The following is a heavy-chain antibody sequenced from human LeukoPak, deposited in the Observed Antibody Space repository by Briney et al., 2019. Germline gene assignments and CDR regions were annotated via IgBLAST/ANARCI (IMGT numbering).Heavy chain of an antibody. D-gene: IGHD6-19*01. V-gene: IGHV4-4*02. CDR1: GGSISSSNW. CDR3: ASYENIAVAPSGWFDP. CDR2: IYHSGST. J-gene: IGHJ5*02. Sequence: SGTLSLTCAVSGGSISSSNWWSWVRQPPGKGLEWIGEIYHSGSTNYNPSLKSRVTISVDKSKNQFSLKLSSVTAADTAVYYCASYENIAVAPSGWFDPWGQGTLVTVSS.